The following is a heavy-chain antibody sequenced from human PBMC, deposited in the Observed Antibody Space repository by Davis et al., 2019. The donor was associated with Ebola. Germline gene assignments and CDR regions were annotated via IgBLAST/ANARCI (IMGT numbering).Heavy chain of an antibody. J-gene: IGHJ6*02. V-gene: IGHV1-69*06. CDR1: GYPFIANG. CDR2: IIPIFGTA. CDR3: ARDRRVAVAGRSYYYGMDV. D-gene: IGHD6-19*01. Sequence: SVKVSCKASGYPFIANGFSWVRQAPGQGLEWMGGIIPIFGTANYAQKFQGRVTITADKSTSTAYMELSSLRSEDTAVYYCARDRRVAVAGRSYYYGMDVWGQGTTVTVSS.